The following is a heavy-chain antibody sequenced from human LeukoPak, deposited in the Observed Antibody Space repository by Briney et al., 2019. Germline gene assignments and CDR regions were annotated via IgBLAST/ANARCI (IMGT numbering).Heavy chain of an antibody. J-gene: IGHJ4*02. CDR3: ARDSAYNAFDY. CDR2: IKQDGSEK. Sequence: GGSLRLSCAASGFTFSRAWMTCGRQAPGKGLEWVANIKQDGSEKNYVDSVKGRFTISRDNAKNSLYLQMNSLRAEDTAMYYCARDSAYNAFDYWGQGTLVTVSS. CDR1: GFTFSRAW. D-gene: IGHD5-24*01. V-gene: IGHV3-7*05.